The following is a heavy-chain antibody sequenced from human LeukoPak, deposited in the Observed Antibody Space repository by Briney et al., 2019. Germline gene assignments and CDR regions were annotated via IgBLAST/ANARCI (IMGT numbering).Heavy chain of an antibody. CDR1: GGSISSGSYY. CDR2: IYTSGST. Sequence: SETLSLTCTVSGGSISSGSYYWSWIRQPAGKGLEWIGRIYTSGSTNYNPSLKSRVTISVETSKNQFSLKLSSVTAADTAVYYCARDGDGGLYMDVWGKGTTVTVSS. D-gene: IGHD2-15*01. V-gene: IGHV4-61*02. J-gene: IGHJ6*03. CDR3: ARDGDGGLYMDV.